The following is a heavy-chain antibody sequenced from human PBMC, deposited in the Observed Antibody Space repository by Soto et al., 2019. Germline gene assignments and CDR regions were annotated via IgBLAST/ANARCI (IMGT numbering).Heavy chain of an antibody. CDR2: MNAKSGDT. CDR3: ARGNPFNYAGFDV. D-gene: IGHD3-16*01. J-gene: IGHJ6*02. Sequence: GASVKVSCKASGYTFSDFDINWLRQASGQGPEWMGWMNAKSGDTFFAQRFQGRFNMTWDTSLSTAYMEVGSLTSDDTAMYYCARGNPFNYAGFDVWGQGTTVTVSS. V-gene: IGHV1-8*01. CDR1: GYTFSDFD.